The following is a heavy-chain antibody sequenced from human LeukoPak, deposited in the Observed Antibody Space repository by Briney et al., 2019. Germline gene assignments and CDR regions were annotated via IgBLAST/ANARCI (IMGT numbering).Heavy chain of an antibody. J-gene: IGHJ4*02. D-gene: IGHD5-12*01. V-gene: IGHV3-7*01. CDR2: IEQDGSEK. CDR1: GFTFSSYA. Sequence: GGSLRLSCAASGFTFSSYAMSWVRQAPGKGLEWVANIEQDGSEKYYVDSVKGRFTISRDNAQNSLYLQMNSLRAEDTAVYYCAKAPDIVHFDYWGQGTLVTVSS. CDR3: AKAPDIVHFDY.